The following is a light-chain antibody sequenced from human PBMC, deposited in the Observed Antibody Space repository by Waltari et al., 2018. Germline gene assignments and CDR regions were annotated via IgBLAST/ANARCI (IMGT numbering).Light chain of an antibody. CDR3: SSYTSSSTLEVV. V-gene: IGLV2-14*03. CDR1: SSDVGGYHY. J-gene: IGLJ2*01. Sequence: QSALTQPASASGSPGQSITISGTGTSSDVGGYHYVSSYQQHPGKAPKLMIYDVSNRPSGVSNRFSGSKSGNTASLTISGLQAEDEADYYCSSYTSSSTLEVVFGGGTKLTVL. CDR2: DVS.